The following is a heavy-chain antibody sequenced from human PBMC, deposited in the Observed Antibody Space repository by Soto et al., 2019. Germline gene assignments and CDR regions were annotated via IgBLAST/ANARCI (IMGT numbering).Heavy chain of an antibody. CDR2: ITHSGST. D-gene: IGHD2-21*02. Sequence: QVQLQQWGAGLLKPSETLSLTCAVYGGSFSGYYWSWIRQPPGKGLEWIGEITHSGSTNYNPSLTSRVTISVDTSKNQFSRKLSSVTAADTAVYYCARGGYGGNSGLGHFDSWGQGTLVTVSS. J-gene: IGHJ4*02. CDR3: ARGGYGGNSGLGHFDS. V-gene: IGHV4-34*01. CDR1: GGSFSGYY.